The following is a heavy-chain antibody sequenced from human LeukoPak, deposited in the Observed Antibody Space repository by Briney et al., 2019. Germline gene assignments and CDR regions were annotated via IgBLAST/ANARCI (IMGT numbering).Heavy chain of an antibody. V-gene: IGHV4-59*01. CDR3: ARVPHWYFDL. CDR2: IHGSGYT. Sequence: SETLSLTCTVSGASISSWYWSWIRQPPGKGLEWIGNIHGSGYTNYNPSLKSRVTISVDTSKNQFSLKLSSVTAADTAVYYCARVPHWYFDLWGRGTLVTVSS. J-gene: IGHJ2*01. CDR1: GASISSWY.